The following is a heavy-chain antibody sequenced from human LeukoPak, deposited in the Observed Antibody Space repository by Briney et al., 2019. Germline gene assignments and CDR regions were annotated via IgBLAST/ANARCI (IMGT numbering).Heavy chain of an antibody. CDR2: INPDTGDK. CDR1: GYTFTNYH. D-gene: IGHD2-21*02. J-gene: IGHJ4*02. Sequence: ASVKVSCKASGYTFTNYHINWVRQASGQGLEWMTWINPDTGDKGYARKFQDRVTITTDTSISTAYMELSSLSSEDTAVYFCARTTPMTASGHDYWGQGTLVTVSS. V-gene: IGHV1-8*03. CDR3: ARTTPMTASGHDY.